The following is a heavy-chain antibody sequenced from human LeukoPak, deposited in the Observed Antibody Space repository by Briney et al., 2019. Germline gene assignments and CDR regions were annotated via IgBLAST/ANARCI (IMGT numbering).Heavy chain of an antibody. CDR3: AKRGLRDYYGSGSYYNVDY. D-gene: IGHD3-10*01. CDR1: GFTFSSYA. Sequence: GGSLRLSCAASGFTFSSYAMSWVRQAPGKGLEWVSAISGSGGSTYYADSVKGRFTISRGNSKNTLYLQMNSLRAEDTAVYYCAKRGLRDYYGSGSYYNVDYWGQGTLVTVSS. CDR2: ISGSGGST. J-gene: IGHJ4*02. V-gene: IGHV3-23*01.